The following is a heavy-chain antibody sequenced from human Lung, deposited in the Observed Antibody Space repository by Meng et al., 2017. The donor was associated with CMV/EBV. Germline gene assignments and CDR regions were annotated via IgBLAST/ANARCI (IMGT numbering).Heavy chain of an antibody. D-gene: IGHD1-26*01. J-gene: IGHJ3*01. CDR1: EFAFSRYE. Sequence: GGSLRLSCAASEFAFSRYEMNWVRQAPGKGLEWISNIDSPGTTVYYADSVRCRFTISRDNAKNLLFLQMNSLRVDDTAVYYCARGSGSDYFGAFDVWGQGTMVXVSS. CDR2: IDSPGTTV. V-gene: IGHV3-48*03. CDR3: ARGSGSDYFGAFDV.